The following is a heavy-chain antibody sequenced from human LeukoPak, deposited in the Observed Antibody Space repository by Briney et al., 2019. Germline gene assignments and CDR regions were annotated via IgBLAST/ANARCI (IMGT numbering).Heavy chain of an antibody. J-gene: IGHJ6*03. CDR1: GFTFSSYS. CDR3: AKMEYYDSGSYSFYYMDV. Sequence: GGSLRLSCAASGFTFSSYSMNWVRQAPGRGLEWVSYISGSGASTYYADSVKGRFTISRDNSKNTLYLQMSSLRADDTAVYYCAKMEYYDSGSYSFYYMDVWGKGTTVTVS. D-gene: IGHD3-10*01. V-gene: IGHV3-23*01. CDR2: ISGSGAST.